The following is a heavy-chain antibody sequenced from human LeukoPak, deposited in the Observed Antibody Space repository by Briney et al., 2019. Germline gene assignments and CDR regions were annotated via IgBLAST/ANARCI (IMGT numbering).Heavy chain of an antibody. V-gene: IGHV3-49*01. CDR1: GFAFGDYA. Sequence: GGSLRLSCTASGFAFGDYAMSWFRQGPGKGLEWVSFIRSKAYGGTTEYTASLKGRFTISRDDSKSIAYLQMNSLKTEDTAVYYCAKMFNADVYFEYWGQGILVTVSS. D-gene: IGHD2-2*01. CDR3: AKMFNADVYFEY. J-gene: IGHJ4*02. CDR2: IRSKAYGGTT.